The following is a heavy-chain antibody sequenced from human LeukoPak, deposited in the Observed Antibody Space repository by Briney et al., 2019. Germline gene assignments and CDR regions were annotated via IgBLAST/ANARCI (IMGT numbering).Heavy chain of an antibody. CDR1: GFTFSSYA. D-gene: IGHD2-2*01. J-gene: IGHJ6*02. CDR3: ARQLVPSANAVDV. Sequence: GGSLRLSCVASGFTFSSYAMRWIRQAPGKGLEYVSSITTSGGLKFYANSVRGRFTISGDNSKNTLYLQVDSLRVEDTAVYYCARQLVPSANAVDVWGQGTTVIVSS. V-gene: IGHV3-23*01. CDR2: ITTSGGLK.